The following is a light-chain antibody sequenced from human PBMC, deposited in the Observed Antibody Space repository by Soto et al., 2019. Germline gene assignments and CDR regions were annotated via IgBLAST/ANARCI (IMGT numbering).Light chain of an antibody. Sequence: DIQMTQSPSTLSAYVGERVTITCRASQSISPWLAWYQKKPGKAPNLLIYGASNLQTGVPSRFSGSGSGTEFTLTINSLQPDDFATYYCQQNSSRPYTFGQGTKLEIE. CDR2: GAS. J-gene: IGKJ2*01. V-gene: IGKV1-5*03. CDR3: QQNSSRPYT. CDR1: QSISPW.